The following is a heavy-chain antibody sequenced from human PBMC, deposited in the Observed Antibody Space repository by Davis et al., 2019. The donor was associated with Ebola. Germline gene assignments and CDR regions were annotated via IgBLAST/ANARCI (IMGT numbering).Heavy chain of an antibody. D-gene: IGHD4-23*01. J-gene: IGHJ6*02. Sequence: GSLRLSCTVSGGSISSGGYYWSWIRQHPGKGLEWIGSIYYSGSTYYNPSLKSRVTISVDTSKNQFSLKLSSVTAADTAVYYCARGRGGKSRYGMGVWGQGTTVTVSS. CDR3: ARGRGGKSRYGMGV. CDR2: IYYSGST. V-gene: IGHV4-39*01. CDR1: GGSISSGGYY.